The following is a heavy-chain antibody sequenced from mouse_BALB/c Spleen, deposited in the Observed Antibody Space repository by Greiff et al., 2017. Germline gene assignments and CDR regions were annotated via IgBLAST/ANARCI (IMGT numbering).Heavy chain of an antibody. Sequence: DVQLQESGPGLVKPSQSLSLTCSVTGYSITSGYYWNWIRQFPGNKLEWMGYISYDGSNNYNPSLKNRISITRDTSKNQFFLQLNSVTTEDTATYYCAREKTARASYAMDYWGQGTSVTVSS. V-gene: IGHV3-6*02. D-gene: IGHD3-2*01. CDR2: ISYDGSN. J-gene: IGHJ4*01. CDR3: AREKTARASYAMDY. CDR1: GYSITSGYY.